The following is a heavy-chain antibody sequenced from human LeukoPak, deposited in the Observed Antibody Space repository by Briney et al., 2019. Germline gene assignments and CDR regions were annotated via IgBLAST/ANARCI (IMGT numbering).Heavy chain of an antibody. CDR3: AGERVTTFEVAVFFDC. CDR2: SSYSGST. J-gene: IGHJ4*02. V-gene: IGHV4-59*01. Sequence: PSETLSLTCTVSGASISSYYYNWIRQPPGKGLEWIGYSSYSGSTNYNPSLKSRVTISVDTSKNQFSLKLSSVTAADTAVYYCAGERVTTFEVAVFFDCWGQGTLVTVSS. CDR1: GASISSYY. D-gene: IGHD3-3*01.